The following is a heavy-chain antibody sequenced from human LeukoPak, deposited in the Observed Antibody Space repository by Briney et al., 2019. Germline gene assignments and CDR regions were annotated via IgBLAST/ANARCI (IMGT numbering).Heavy chain of an antibody. CDR1: GYTFTSYY. V-gene: IGHV1-46*01. J-gene: IGHJ4*02. CDR2: INPSGGST. D-gene: IGHD5-24*01. Sequence: GASVKVPCKASGYTFTSYYMHWVRQAPGRGLEWMGIINPSGGSTSYAQKFQGRITMTRDTSTSTVYMELSSLRSEDTAVYYCARSRDGYNYYFDYWGQGTLVTVSS. CDR3: ARSRDGYNYYFDY.